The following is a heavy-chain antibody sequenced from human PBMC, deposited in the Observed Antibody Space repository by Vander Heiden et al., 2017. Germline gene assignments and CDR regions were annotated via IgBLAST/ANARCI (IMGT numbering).Heavy chain of an antibody. Sequence: EVQLVESGGGLVQPGGSLRLSCAASGFTFSSYSMNWVRQAPGKGLEWVSYISRSSSTIYYADSVKGRFTISRDNAKNSLYLQMNSRRAEDTAVYYCARELPPRDYYYGMDVWGQGTTGTVSS. J-gene: IGHJ6*02. D-gene: IGHD1-26*01. V-gene: IGHV3-48*01. CDR1: GFTFSSYS. CDR2: ISRSSSTI. CDR3: ARELPPRDYYYGMDV.